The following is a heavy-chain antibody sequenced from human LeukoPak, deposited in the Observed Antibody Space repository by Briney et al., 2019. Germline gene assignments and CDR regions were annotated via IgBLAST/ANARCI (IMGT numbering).Heavy chain of an antibody. CDR1: GDSVSSNSAA. CDR3: TRDEQWLVYFDY. CDR2: TYYRSKWYN. J-gene: IGHJ4*02. V-gene: IGHV6-1*01. Sequence: SQTLSLTCAISGDSVSSNSAAWSWIRQSPSRGLEWLGRTYYRSKWYNDYAESVKSRITINPDTSKNQFSLQLNSVTPEDTAVYYCTRDEQWLVYFDYWGQGTLVAVSS. D-gene: IGHD6-19*01.